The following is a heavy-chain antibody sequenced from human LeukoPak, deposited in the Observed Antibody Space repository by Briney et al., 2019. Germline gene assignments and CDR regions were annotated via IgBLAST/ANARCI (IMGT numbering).Heavy chain of an antibody. CDR2: IYHSGST. V-gene: IGHV4-31*03. D-gene: IGHD3-16*01. CDR1: GGSVSSGGYY. Sequence: SETLSLTCTVSGGSVSSGGYYWSWICQHPGKGLEWIGYIYHSGSTYYNPSLKSRVNISVDTSKNQFSLKLNSVTAADTAVYYCARGGSGRYGYYYYGMDVWDQGTTVTVSS. J-gene: IGHJ6*02. CDR3: ARGGSGRYGYYYYGMDV.